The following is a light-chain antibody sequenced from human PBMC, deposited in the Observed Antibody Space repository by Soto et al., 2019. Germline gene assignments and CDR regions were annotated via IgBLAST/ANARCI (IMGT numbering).Light chain of an antibody. V-gene: IGKV3-20*01. CDR3: QQYGSSPLT. CDR2: GAF. CDR1: QSISSSY. J-gene: IGKJ4*01. Sequence: EIVLTQSTSTLSFSPGERATLSCRASQSISSSYLAWYQQKPGQAPRLLIYGAFNRATGIPARFSGSGSGTDFTLTISSLEPEDSAVYYCQQYGSSPLTFGGGTKVDIK.